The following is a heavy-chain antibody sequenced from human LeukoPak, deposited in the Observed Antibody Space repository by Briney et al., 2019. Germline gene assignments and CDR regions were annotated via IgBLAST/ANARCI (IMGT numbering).Heavy chain of an antibody. V-gene: IGHV3-74*01. J-gene: IGHJ6*02. CDR2: INSDGSST. D-gene: IGHD5-12*01. CDR3: ARSSNRADYYYYYYGMDV. CDR1: GFTFSSYW. Sequence: GGSLRLSCEVSGFTFSSYWMHWVRQAPGKGLVWVSGINSDGSSTSYADSVKGRFTISRDNAKNTLYLQMNSLRAEDTAVYYCARSSNRADYYYYYYGMDVWGQGTTVTVSS.